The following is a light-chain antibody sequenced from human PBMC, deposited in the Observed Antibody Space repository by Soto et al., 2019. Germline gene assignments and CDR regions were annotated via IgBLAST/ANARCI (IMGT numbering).Light chain of an antibody. J-gene: IGKJ4*01. V-gene: IGKV1-39*01. CDR1: QSISSY. CDR3: QHSYSTPQT. CDR2: AAS. Sequence: IQITHTPSSLSASVEDRVTIASRASQSISSYLNWYQHKPGKAPKLLIYAASSLHTGVPSRFSGSGSGTDFTLTISSLQPEDFGTYYCQHSYSTPQTFGGGTKVDIK.